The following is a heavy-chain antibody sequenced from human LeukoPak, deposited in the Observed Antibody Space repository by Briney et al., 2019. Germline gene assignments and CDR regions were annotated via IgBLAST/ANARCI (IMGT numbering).Heavy chain of an antibody. CDR2: ISSTRSTI. V-gene: IGHV3-48*04. D-gene: IGHD1-26*01. CDR3: ARDRGRYLDY. CDR1: GFTFSSYS. J-gene: IGHJ4*02. Sequence: GGSLRLSCAASGFTFSSYSMNWVRQAPEKGLEWVSYISSTRSTIYDADSVKGRFTISRDNVKNLLYLQMNSLRAEDTAVYYCARDRGRYLDYWGQGTLVTVSS.